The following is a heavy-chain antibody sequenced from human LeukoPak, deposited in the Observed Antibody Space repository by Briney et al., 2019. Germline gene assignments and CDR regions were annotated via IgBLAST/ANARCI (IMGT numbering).Heavy chain of an antibody. Sequence: GGSLRLSCAASGFPLSSYAMSWVRQAPGKGLEWVSVISGSGGNTYYADPVKGRFTISRDNSKNTLYMQMNSLRAEDTAVYYCAKAPTPVVAATLFHHWGQGTLVTVS. CDR1: GFPLSSYA. J-gene: IGHJ1*01. CDR2: ISGSGGNT. D-gene: IGHD2-15*01. V-gene: IGHV3-23*01. CDR3: AKAPTPVVAATLFHH.